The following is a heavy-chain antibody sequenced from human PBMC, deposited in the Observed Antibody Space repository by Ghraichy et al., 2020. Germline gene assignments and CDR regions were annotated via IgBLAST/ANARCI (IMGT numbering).Heavy chain of an antibody. Sequence: TLSLTCTVSGDSISSGDYYWSWIRQHPGKGLEWIGYIHYRGSTYYNPSLKSRLSLSVDTSKNQFSLKVSSVTAADTAVHYCARSPLVRYGGNSFDYWGQGTLVTVSS. CDR3: ARSPLVRYGGNSFDY. V-gene: IGHV4-31*03. J-gene: IGHJ4*02. CDR2: IHYRGST. CDR1: GDSISSGDYY. D-gene: IGHD2-2*01.